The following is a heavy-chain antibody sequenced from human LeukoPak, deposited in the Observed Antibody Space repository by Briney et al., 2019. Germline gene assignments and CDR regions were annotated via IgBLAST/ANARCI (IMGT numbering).Heavy chain of an antibody. J-gene: IGHJ6*03. CDR3: ARGYTTMVEGYFYYYLDV. Sequence: GGSLRLSCAASGFTFDDYTMHWVRQAPGKGLEWVSLISWDGGSTYYADSVKGRFTISRDNAKRSLYLQMNSLRAEDTALYFCARGYTTMVEGYFYYYLDVWGKGTTVTVSS. CDR1: GFTFDDYT. D-gene: IGHD5-18*01. V-gene: IGHV3-43*01. CDR2: ISWDGGST.